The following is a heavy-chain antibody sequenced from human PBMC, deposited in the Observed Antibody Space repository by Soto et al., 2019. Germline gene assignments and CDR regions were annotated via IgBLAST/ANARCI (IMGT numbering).Heavy chain of an antibody. CDR3: ARGGSSSWYPEYFQH. CDR1: GFTFSSYC. Sequence: AESLRLSFEASGFTFSSYCMTWVRPAPGKGLEWVANIKHDGSEKYYGDSVTGRFTLSRDNAKNSLFLQLKSLRAEDTAVYYCARGGSSSWYPEYFQHWGQGTLVTVSS. D-gene: IGHD6-13*01. V-gene: IGHV3-7*01. J-gene: IGHJ1*01. CDR2: IKHDGSEK.